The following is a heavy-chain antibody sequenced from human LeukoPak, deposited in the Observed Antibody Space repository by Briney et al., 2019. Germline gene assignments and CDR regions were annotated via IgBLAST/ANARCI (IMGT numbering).Heavy chain of an antibody. CDR2: ISWNSGSI. Sequence: GRSLRLSCAASGFTFDDYAMHWVRQAPGKGLEWVSGISWNSGSIGYADSVKGRFTISRDNAKNSLYLQMNSLRAEDMALYYCAKDGGSGLDYWGQGTLVTVS. CDR3: AKDGGSGLDY. J-gene: IGHJ4*02. D-gene: IGHD6-19*01. CDR1: GFTFDDYA. V-gene: IGHV3-9*03.